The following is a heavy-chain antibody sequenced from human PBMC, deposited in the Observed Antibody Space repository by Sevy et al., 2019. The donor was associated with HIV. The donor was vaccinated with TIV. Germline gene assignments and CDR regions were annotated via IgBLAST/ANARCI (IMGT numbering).Heavy chain of an antibody. D-gene: IGHD4-17*01. CDR2: ITGSGGTI. V-gene: IGHV3-23*01. Sequence: GGSLRLSCAASGFSFTTYAMSWVRQAPGKGLEWVSSITGSGGTIYYADSVKGRFTISRDNSKNTLYLQMNSLRAEDTAVYYWAKDGVYGGNFEHFLHGGQDTLVTVSS. J-gene: IGHJ1*01. CDR3: AKDGVYGGNFEHFLH. CDR1: GFSFTTYA.